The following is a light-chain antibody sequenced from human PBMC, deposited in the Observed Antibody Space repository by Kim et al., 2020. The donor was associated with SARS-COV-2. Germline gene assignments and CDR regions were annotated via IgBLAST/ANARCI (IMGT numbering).Light chain of an antibody. J-gene: IGLJ3*02. CDR2: DVS. Sequence: GQSVTIDCTGTSSDVGGYNYVSWYQRHPGKAPKLMIYDVSNRPSGVSNRFSGSKSGNTASLTISGLQAEDEADYYCSSYTSSSTRVFGGGTQLTVL. CDR1: SSDVGGYNY. V-gene: IGLV2-14*03. CDR3: SSYTSSSTRV.